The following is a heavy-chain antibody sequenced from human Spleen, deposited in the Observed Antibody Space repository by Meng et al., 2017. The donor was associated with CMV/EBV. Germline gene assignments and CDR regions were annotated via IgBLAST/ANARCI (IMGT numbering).Heavy chain of an antibody. CDR1: GFTFITYS. D-gene: IGHD3-10*01. CDR3: AREASSGNYKMGNYYSYGMDV. V-gene: IGHV3-21*01. Sequence: GESLKISCAASGFTFITYSMNWVRQAPGKGLEWVSSISSSTNYMYYADSVVGRFTISRDNAKNSLYLQMNSLRAEDTAVYYCAREASSGNYKMGNYYSYGMDVWGQGTTVTVSS. J-gene: IGHJ6*02. CDR2: ISSSTNYM.